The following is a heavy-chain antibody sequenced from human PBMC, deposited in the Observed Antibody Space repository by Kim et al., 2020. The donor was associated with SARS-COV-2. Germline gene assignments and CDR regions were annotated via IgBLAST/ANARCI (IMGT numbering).Heavy chain of an antibody. CDR3: ARERLAAGDLDY. CDR1: GFTFSTYW. CDR2: IKQDGSEK. D-gene: IGHD6-13*01. V-gene: IGHV3-7*03. Sequence: GGSLRLSCVASGFTFSTYWMSWVRQAPGEGLEWVANIKQDGSEKYYVDSVKGRFTISRDNAKNSLYLQINTLRAEDTAVYYCARERLAAGDLDYWGQGTLVTVSS. J-gene: IGHJ4*02.